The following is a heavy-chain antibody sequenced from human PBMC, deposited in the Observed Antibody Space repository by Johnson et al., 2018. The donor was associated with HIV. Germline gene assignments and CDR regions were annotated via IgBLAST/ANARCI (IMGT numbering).Heavy chain of an antibody. CDR3: AKVAVATAAGGVALDI. CDR2: IPASGTDT. Sequence: VQLVESGGGLVQPGGSLRLSCAASGFTVSSNYMSWVRQAPGKGLEWVSSIPASGTDTYYADSVKGRFTISRDTSKNTLFLEMNSLRAEDTAVYYCAKVAVATAAGGVALDIWGPGTMVIVSS. V-gene: IGHV3-23*04. J-gene: IGHJ3*02. CDR1: GFTVSSNY. D-gene: IGHD6-13*01.